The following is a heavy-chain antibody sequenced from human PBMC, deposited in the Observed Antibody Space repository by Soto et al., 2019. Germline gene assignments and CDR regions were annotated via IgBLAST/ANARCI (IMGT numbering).Heavy chain of an antibody. Sequence: QVQLVESGGGVVQPGRSLRLSCAASGFTFSSYGMHWVRQAPGKGLEWVAVISYDGSNKYYADSVKGRFTISRDNSKNTLYLQMNSLRAEYTAVYYCAKDYCTNCVCYTGSSPYYYYGMDVWGQGTTVTVSS. J-gene: IGHJ6*02. CDR3: AKDYCTNCVCYTGSSPYYYYGMDV. CDR2: ISYDGSNK. D-gene: IGHD2-8*01. CDR1: GFTFSSYG. V-gene: IGHV3-30*18.